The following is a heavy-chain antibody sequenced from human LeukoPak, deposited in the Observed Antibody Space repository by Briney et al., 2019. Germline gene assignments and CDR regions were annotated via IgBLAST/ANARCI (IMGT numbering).Heavy chain of an antibody. CDR2: IYPADSDT. CDR3: ARSRYCGGDCYSRDFDY. J-gene: IGHJ4*02. D-gene: IGHD2-21*02. CDR1: GYSFISYW. V-gene: IGHV5-51*01. Sequence: GESLKISCKGSGYSFISYWIGWVRQMPGKGLEWMGIIYPADSDTRYSPSSQGQVTISADKSINTAYLQWSSLKASDTAMYYCARSRYCGGDCYSRDFDYWGQGTLVTVSS.